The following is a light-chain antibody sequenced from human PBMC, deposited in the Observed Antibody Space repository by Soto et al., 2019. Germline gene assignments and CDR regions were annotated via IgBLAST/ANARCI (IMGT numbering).Light chain of an antibody. CDR3: QQDNNWPPLT. Sequence: ERVMTQSPATLSVSPGERATLSCRASQSVSVNLAWYQQKPGQPPRLLIYGASTRATGIPARFSGSGSGTEFTLTINSLQSEDFAVYYCQQDNNWPPLTFGGGTKVDIK. V-gene: IGKV3-15*01. J-gene: IGKJ4*01. CDR1: QSVSVN. CDR2: GAS.